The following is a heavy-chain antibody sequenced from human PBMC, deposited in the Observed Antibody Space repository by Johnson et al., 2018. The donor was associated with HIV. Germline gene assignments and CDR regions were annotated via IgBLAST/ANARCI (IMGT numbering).Heavy chain of an antibody. CDR1: GFTFSSYA. V-gene: IGHV3-30-3*01. J-gene: IGHJ3*02. CDR3: ARDHSGEELYDYFWGNYRGGGAFDI. D-gene: IGHD3-16*02. Sequence: QVQLVESGGGVVQPGRSLRLSCAASGFTFSSYAMHWVRQAPGKGLEWVAVISYDGSNKYYADSVKGRFTISRDNAKNTLYLQMNSLRAEDTAVFYCARDHSGEELYDYFWGNYRGGGAFDIWGQGTMVIVSS. CDR2: ISYDGSNK.